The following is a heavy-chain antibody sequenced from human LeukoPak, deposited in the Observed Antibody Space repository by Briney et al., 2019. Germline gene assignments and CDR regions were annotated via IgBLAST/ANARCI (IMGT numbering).Heavy chain of an antibody. V-gene: IGHV3-21*04. CDR2: ISSSSSYI. CDR1: GFTFSSYS. Sequence: GGSLRLSCAASGFTFSSYSMNWVRQAPGKGLEWVSSISSSSSYIYYADSVKGRFTISRDNSKNTLYLQMNSLRAEDTAVYYCAKGGRYCSSTSCSSLIDYWGQGTLVTVSS. D-gene: IGHD2-2*01. CDR3: AKGGRYCSSTSCSSLIDY. J-gene: IGHJ4*02.